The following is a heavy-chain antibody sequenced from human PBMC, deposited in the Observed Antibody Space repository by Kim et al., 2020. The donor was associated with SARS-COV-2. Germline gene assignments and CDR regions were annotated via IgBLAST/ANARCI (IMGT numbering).Heavy chain of an antibody. D-gene: IGHD1-26*01. CDR3: ARSGWYSVSRVDY. J-gene: IGHJ4*02. Sequence: ASVKVSCKSSGYTFTTYTITWVRQAPGQGLEWMGWISTYNGNTKYSQKLQGRVTITTDTSTSTAYMELKSLRSDDTAVYYCARSGWYSVSRVDYWGQGTL. CDR1: GYTFTTYT. CDR2: ISTYNGNT. V-gene: IGHV1-18*04.